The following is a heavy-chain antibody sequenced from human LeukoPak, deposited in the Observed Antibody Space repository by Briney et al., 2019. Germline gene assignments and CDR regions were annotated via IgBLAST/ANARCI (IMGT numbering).Heavy chain of an antibody. D-gene: IGHD3-10*01. V-gene: IGHV1-2*02. J-gene: IGHJ4*02. CDR2: INPNSGGT. Sequence: ASVKVSCKASGYTFTSYYMHWVRQAPGQGLEWMGWINPNSGGTNFAQKFQGRVTMTRDTSISTAYMELNRLRSDDTAVYYCARARLLWFGELDSPYYFDYWGQGTLVTVSS. CDR1: GYTFTSYY. CDR3: ARARLLWFGELDSPYYFDY.